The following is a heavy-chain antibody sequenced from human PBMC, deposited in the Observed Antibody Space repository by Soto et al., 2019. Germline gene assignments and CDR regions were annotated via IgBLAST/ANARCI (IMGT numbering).Heavy chain of an antibody. V-gene: IGHV3-23*01. CDR1: GFTFSSSA. D-gene: IGHD2-15*01. J-gene: IGHJ4*02. Sequence: GGSLRLSCAASGFTFSSSAMSWVRQAPGKGLEWVSAISDSGGSTYDADSVKGRFTISRDNSKNTLYLQMNSLRVEDTAVYYCAKQIGYCSRGICYFDWWGQGSLVTVSS. CDR3: AKQIGYCSRGICYFDW. CDR2: ISDSGGST.